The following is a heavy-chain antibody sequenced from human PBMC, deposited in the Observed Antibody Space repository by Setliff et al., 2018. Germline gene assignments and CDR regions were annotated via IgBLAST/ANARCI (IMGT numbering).Heavy chain of an antibody. Sequence: GGSLRLSCAASGFTFSTYRMHWVRQAPGKGLEWVAVIWDDGCKKYHADSVKGRFTISRDNSKNTLYLEMNSLRAEDTAVYYCARTCSGSGCYAGLESWGQGTPVTVSS. CDR3: ARTCSGSGCYAGLES. D-gene: IGHD2-15*01. CDR2: IWDDGCKK. V-gene: IGHV3-33*08. CDR1: GFTFSTYR. J-gene: IGHJ4*02.